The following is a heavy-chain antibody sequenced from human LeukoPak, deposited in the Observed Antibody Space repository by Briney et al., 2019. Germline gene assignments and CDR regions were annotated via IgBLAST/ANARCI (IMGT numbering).Heavy chain of an antibody. CDR2: IYYSGPT. CDR1: GTFINNYY. V-gene: IGHV4-59*01. Sequence: SETLSLTCIVSGTFINNYYWTWIRQPPGKGLEWIGYIYYSGPTNSNLSLKSRVTISIDKSKNQFSLKLTSVTAADTAFYYCARVNDGDYGAFDIWGQGTMVTVSS. J-gene: IGHJ3*02. D-gene: IGHD4-17*01. CDR3: ARVNDGDYGAFDI.